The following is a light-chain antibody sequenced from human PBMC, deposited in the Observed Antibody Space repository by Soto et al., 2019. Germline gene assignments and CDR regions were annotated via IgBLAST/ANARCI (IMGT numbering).Light chain of an antibody. J-gene: IGLJ2*01. CDR2: DVS. Sequence: QSALTQPASVSGSPGQSITISCTGTSSDVGGYNYVSWYQQHPGKAPKLMIYDVSNRPSGVSNRFSGSKSGNTASLTISGLQAEDEADDYGSSYTSSSTLLVVFGGGTKLTVL. CDR1: SSDVGGYNY. CDR3: SSYTSSSTLLVV. V-gene: IGLV2-14*01.